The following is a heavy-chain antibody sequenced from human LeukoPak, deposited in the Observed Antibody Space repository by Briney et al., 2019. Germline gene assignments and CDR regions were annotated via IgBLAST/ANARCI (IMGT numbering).Heavy chain of an antibody. V-gene: IGHV3-30*18. D-gene: IGHD1-26*01. CDR1: GFTFSSYG. Sequence: PGGSLRLSCAASGFTFSSYGMHWVRQAPGKGLEWVAVISYDGSNKYYADSVKGRFTISRDNSKNTLYLQMNSLRAEDTAVYYCAEDPLDQWKPGISWFDPWGQGTLVTVSS. J-gene: IGHJ5*02. CDR3: AEDPLDQWKPGISWFDP. CDR2: ISYDGSNK.